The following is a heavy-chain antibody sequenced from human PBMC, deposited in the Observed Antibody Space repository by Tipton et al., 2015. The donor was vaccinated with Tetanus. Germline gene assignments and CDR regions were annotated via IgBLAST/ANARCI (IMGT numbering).Heavy chain of an antibody. D-gene: IGHD3-3*01. CDR2: ASYSGSS. CDR1: GGSISSCY. V-gene: IGHV4-59*01. Sequence: TLSLTCTVSGGSISSCYWTWIRQPPGRGLEWIGYASYSGSSNYNPSLKSRVIISIDASKNQFSLKLSSVAAADTAVYYCARAYDFWSGHLDFWGQGTLVTVSS. CDR3: ARAYDFWSGHLDF. J-gene: IGHJ4*02.